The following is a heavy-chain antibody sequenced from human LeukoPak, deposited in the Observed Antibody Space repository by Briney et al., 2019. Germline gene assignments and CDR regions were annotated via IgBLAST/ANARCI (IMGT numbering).Heavy chain of an antibody. Sequence: ASVKVSCKASGGTFSSYAISWVRQAPGQGLEWMGGIIPIFGTANYAQKFQGRVTITADKSTSTAYMELSSLRSEDTAVYYCAKIEYSSGWYFDYWGQGTLVTVSS. CDR2: IIPIFGTA. J-gene: IGHJ4*02. CDR1: GGTFSSYA. CDR3: AKIEYSSGWYFDY. D-gene: IGHD6-19*01. V-gene: IGHV1-69*06.